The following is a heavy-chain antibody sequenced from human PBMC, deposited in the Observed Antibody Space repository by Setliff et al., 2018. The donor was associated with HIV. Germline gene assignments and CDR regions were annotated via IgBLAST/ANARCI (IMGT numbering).Heavy chain of an antibody. J-gene: IGHJ6*03. CDR3: AKGIGYCSGGSCYGSFYYYYMDV. D-gene: IGHD2-15*01. CDR1: GFSFSDYA. Sequence: GGSLRLSCAASGFSFSDYAMQWVRQAPGKGLEWVALIWYDGSKKYYADSVTGRFTISRDNSKSEVYLQMNSLRAEDTAVYYCAKGIGYCSGGSCYGSFYYYYMDVWGKGTTVTVSS. V-gene: IGHV3-33*06. CDR2: IWYDGSKK.